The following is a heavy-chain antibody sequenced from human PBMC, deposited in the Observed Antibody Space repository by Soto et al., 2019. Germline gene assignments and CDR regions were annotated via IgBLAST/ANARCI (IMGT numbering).Heavy chain of an antibody. D-gene: IGHD6-13*01. CDR1: GYTFTAYY. CDR3: ARVAAGRRNWFDP. J-gene: IGHJ5*02. V-gene: IGHV1-2*02. Sequence: ASVKVSCKASGYTFTAYYIHWVRQAPGQGLEWMGWIYPASGVTDSAQKFRGRVTMTRDTSNRTAYMELSRLTSDDTAIYFCARVAAGRRNWFDPWGQGTLVTVSS. CDR2: IYPASGVT.